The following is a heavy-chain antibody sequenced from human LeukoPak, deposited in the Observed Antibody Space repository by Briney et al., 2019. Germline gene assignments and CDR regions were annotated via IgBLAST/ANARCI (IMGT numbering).Heavy chain of an antibody. Sequence: GGSLRLSCAASGFTFSSYAMHWVRQAPGKGLEWVAVISYDGSNKYYADSVKGRFTISRDNSKNTLYLQMNSLRAEDTAVYYCARGDSSGYYYVDYWGQGTLVTVSS. J-gene: IGHJ4*02. D-gene: IGHD3-22*01. CDR3: ARGDSSGYYYVDY. CDR1: GFTFSSYA. CDR2: ISYDGSNK. V-gene: IGHV3-30*04.